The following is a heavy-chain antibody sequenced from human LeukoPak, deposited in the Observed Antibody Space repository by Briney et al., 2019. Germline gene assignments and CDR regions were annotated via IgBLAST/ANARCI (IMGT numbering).Heavy chain of an antibody. D-gene: IGHD3-10*01. CDR2: ISSSSSYI. Sequence: GGSLRLSCAASGFTFSSYWMSWVRQAPGKGLEWVSSISSSSSYIYYADSVKGRFTISRDNAKNSLYLQMNSLRAEDTAVYYCASNYYGDAFDIWGQGTMVTVSS. V-gene: IGHV3-21*01. CDR3: ASNYYGDAFDI. J-gene: IGHJ3*02. CDR1: GFTFSSYW.